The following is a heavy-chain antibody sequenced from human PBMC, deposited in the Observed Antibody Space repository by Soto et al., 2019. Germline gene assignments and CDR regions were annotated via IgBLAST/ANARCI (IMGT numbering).Heavy chain of an antibody. Sequence: EVHLVQSGAEVRKPGESLKISCKGSGYTFTSYWIGWVRQTPGKDLEWMGLIYPGDSDTRYSPSFQGQVTISAAKSASTAYLQWSSLKASDTSLYYCATRANSHAYFHFWGQGTLVTVSS. D-gene: IGHD1-26*01. V-gene: IGHV5-51*01. CDR2: IYPGDSDT. CDR3: ATRANSHAYFHF. J-gene: IGHJ4*02. CDR1: GYTFTSYW.